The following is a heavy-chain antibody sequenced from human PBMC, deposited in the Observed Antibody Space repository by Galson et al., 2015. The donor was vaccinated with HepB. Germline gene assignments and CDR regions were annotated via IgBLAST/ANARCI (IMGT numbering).Heavy chain of an antibody. Sequence: SLRLSCAASGFTFSNAWMSWVRQAPGKGLEWVGRVGPKTDGGTTDYDAPVKGRFTISRDDSKTTLYLQMNSLKSEDTAVYYCATLLQYSGWNWGQGTLVTVSS. CDR2: VGPKTDGGTT. CDR1: GFTFSNAW. J-gene: IGHJ4*02. CDR3: ATLLQYSGWN. D-gene: IGHD1-26*01. V-gene: IGHV3-15*04.